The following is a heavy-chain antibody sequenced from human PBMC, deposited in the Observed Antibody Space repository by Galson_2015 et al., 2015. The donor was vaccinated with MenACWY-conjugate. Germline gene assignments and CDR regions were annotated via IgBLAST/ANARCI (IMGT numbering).Heavy chain of an antibody. Sequence: SLRLSCAASGFTFSNFAMSWVRQAPGKGLEWVSAISGGGGNTYYADSVKGRFTISRDDSKNMLYLQMNSLRTEETAIYYCARDHYDGSAYYLTEYWRQEPLVAVSS. CDR2: ISGGGGNT. D-gene: IGHD3-10*01. CDR1: GFTFSNFA. V-gene: IGHV3-23*01. CDR3: ARDHYDGSAYYLTEY. J-gene: IGHJ4*02.